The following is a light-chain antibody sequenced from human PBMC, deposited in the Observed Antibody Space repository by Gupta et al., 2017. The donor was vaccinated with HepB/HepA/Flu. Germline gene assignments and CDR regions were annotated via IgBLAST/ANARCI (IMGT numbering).Light chain of an antibody. CDR2: NDN. V-gene: IGLV1-44*01. CDR3: AAWDDRLTVV. J-gene: IGLJ2*01. CDR1: SSNIGSNT. Sequence: QSVLTQPPSASGTPGQRVTISCSGGSSNIGSNTVNWYQQLPGTAPKLLIYNDNQRPSGVPDRFSGSKSGTSASLAISGLQSGDEADYFCAAWDDRLTVVFGGGTKVTVL.